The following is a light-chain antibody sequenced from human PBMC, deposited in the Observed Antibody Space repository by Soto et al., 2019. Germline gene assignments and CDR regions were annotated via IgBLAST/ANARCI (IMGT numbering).Light chain of an antibody. J-gene: IGLJ1*01. CDR1: GRDVGTYNY. CDR3: STYTGSNPSYV. Sequence: QSVLTQPASVSGSPGQSITISCTGTGRDVGTYNYVSWYQHHPGKAPKLIIYDVSSRPSAVSHRFSGSKSGNTASLAISGLLSEDEADYFCSTYTGSNPSYVFGTGTKVTV. V-gene: IGLV2-14*03. CDR2: DVS.